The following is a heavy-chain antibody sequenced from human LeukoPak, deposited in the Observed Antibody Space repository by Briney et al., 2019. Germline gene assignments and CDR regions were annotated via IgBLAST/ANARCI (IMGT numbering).Heavy chain of an antibody. CDR3: ARGGLAARPGYFDY. CDR1: GGSISSYY. J-gene: IGHJ4*02. D-gene: IGHD6-6*01. CDR2: IYTSGST. V-gene: IGHV4-4*07. Sequence: PSETLSLTCTVSGGSISSYYWSWIPQPAGKGLEWIGRIYTSGSTNYNPSLKSRVTISVDKSKNQFSLKLSSVTAADTAVYYCARGGLAARPGYFDYWGQGTLVTVSS.